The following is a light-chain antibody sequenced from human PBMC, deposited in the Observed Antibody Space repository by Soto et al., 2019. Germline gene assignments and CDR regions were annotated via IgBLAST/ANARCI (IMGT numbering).Light chain of an antibody. CDR3: QQYNPSET. J-gene: IGKJ1*01. Sequence: DIQMTQSPSTLSASVGDRVTITCRASQSISSWLAWYQQKPGKAPKLLIYDASSLESGVPSRFSGSGSGTEFTLTISSLQPDDFATYYCQQYNPSETFGQGTKVEI. CDR1: QSISSW. CDR2: DAS. V-gene: IGKV1-5*01.